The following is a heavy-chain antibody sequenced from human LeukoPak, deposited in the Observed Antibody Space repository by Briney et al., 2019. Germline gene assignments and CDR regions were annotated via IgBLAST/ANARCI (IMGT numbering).Heavy chain of an antibody. Sequence: QTGGSLRLSCAASGFTFSSYAMSWVRQAPGKGLEWVSGISWNSGSIGYADSVKGRFTISRDNAKNSLYLQMNSLRAEDTALYYCAKDMSGMATIPLFEYWGQGTLVTVSS. CDR2: ISWNSGSI. J-gene: IGHJ4*02. D-gene: IGHD5-24*01. CDR3: AKDMSGMATIPLFEY. V-gene: IGHV3-9*01. CDR1: GFTFSSYA.